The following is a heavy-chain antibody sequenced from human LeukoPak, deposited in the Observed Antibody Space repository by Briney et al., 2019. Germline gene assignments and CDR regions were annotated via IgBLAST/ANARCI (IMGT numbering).Heavy chain of an antibody. Sequence: GRSLRLSCAASGFTFSNYVMHWVRQAPGKGLEWVAVISYDGSNKYYADSVKGRFTISRDNSKNTLYLQTNSLRAEDTAVYYCARDGDYGDWGYWGQGTLVTVSS. D-gene: IGHD4-17*01. CDR3: ARDGDYGDWGY. CDR1: GFTFSNYV. V-gene: IGHV3-30-3*01. CDR2: ISYDGSNK. J-gene: IGHJ4*02.